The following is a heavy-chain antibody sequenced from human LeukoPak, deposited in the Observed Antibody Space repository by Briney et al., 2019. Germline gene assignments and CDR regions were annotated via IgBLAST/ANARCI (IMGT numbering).Heavy chain of an antibody. Sequence: ASVKVSCKASGYTFTGYLMHWVRQAPGQGLEWMGWINPNSGGTNYAQKFQGRVIMTRHTSISTAYIELSRLRSDDTAVYYCARDPDGSSGCDYWGQGTLVSVSS. D-gene: IGHD6-13*01. CDR1: GYTFTGYL. CDR2: INPNSGGT. J-gene: IGHJ4*02. V-gene: IGHV1-2*02. CDR3: ARDPDGSSGCDY.